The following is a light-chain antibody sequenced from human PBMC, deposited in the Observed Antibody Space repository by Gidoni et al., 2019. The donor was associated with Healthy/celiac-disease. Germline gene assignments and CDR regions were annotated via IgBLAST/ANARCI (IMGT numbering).Light chain of an antibody. CDR2: TAS. CDR1: QGISTY. CDR3: QKYNSVPWT. Sequence: DIQMTQSPSSRSASVGDRVTITCRASQGISTYLAWYQHKPGKVPKLLIYTASTLQSGVPSRFSGSGSGTDFTLTISSLQPEDVATYYCQKYNSVPWTFGQGTKVEIK. V-gene: IGKV1-27*01. J-gene: IGKJ1*01.